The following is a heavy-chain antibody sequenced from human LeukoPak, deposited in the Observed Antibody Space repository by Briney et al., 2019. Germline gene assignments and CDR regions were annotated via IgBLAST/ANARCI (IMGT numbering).Heavy chain of an antibody. CDR2: IYTSGST. Sequence: SETLSLTCTVSGGSISSYYWSWIRQPPGKGLQWIGHIYTSGSTNYNPSLKSRVTMSVDTSKNQFSLKLSSVTAADTAVYYCARVLKDKVGARYYYYYCMDVWGKGTTVTVSS. CDR3: ARVLKDKVGARYYYYYCMDV. V-gene: IGHV4-4*07. D-gene: IGHD1-26*01. J-gene: IGHJ6*03. CDR1: GGSISSYY.